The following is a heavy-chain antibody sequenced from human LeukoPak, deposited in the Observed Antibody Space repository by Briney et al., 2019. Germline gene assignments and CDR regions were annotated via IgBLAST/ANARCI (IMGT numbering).Heavy chain of an antibody. CDR3: ARDRAGYTRRNDAFDI. CDR2: IKQDGSEK. D-gene: IGHD6-13*01. J-gene: IGHJ3*02. CDR1: GFTFSSYW. V-gene: IGHV3-7*01. Sequence: PGGSLRLSCAASGFTFSSYWMSWVRQAPGKGLEWVANIKQDGSEKYYVDSVKGRFTISGDNAKNSLYPQMNSLRAEDTAVYYCARDRAGYTRRNDAFDIWGQGTMVTVSS.